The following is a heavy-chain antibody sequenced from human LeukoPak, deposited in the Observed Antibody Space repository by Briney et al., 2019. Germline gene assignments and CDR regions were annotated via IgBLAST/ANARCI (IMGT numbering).Heavy chain of an antibody. V-gene: IGHV4-4*07. Sequence: PSETLSLTCTVSGGSISSYYWSWIRQPAGKGLEWIGRIYTSGSNNFNPSLKSRVTMSVDTSKNQFSLKLSSVTAADTAMYYCAREVADYGGYYYYHYMDVWGKGTTVTISS. CDR2: IYTSGSN. CDR3: AREVADYGGYYYYHYMDV. D-gene: IGHD4-23*01. CDR1: GGSISSYY. J-gene: IGHJ6*03.